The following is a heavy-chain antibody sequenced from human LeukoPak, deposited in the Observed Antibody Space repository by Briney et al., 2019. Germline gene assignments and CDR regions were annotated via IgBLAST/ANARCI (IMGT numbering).Heavy chain of an antibody. Sequence: PSETLSLTCTVSGGSIRSYWSWIRQPAGKGLEWIGRIYGSGSTDYNPSLKSRVTMSIDTSKNQFSLNLISVTAADTAVYYCGRGNKSFDPWGQGTLVTVSS. CDR3: GRGNKSFDP. CDR1: GGSIRSY. J-gene: IGHJ5*02. CDR2: IYGSGST. V-gene: IGHV4-4*07.